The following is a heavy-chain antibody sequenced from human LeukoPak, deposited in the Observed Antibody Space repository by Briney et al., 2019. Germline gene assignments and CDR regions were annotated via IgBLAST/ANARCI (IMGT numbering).Heavy chain of an antibody. J-gene: IGHJ4*02. Sequence: GASVKVSCKASGYTFTGYYMHWVRQAPGQGLEWMGIINPSGGSTSYAQKFQGRVTMTRDMSTSTVYMELSSLRSEDTAVYYCARGVVVVVAATHFDYWGQGTLVTVSS. CDR1: GYTFTGYY. CDR2: INPSGGST. CDR3: ARGVVVVVAATHFDY. D-gene: IGHD2-15*01. V-gene: IGHV1-46*01.